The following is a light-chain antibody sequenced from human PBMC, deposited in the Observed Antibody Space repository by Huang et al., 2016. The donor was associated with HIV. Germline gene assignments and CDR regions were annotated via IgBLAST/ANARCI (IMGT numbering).Light chain of an antibody. CDR2: GAS. CDR3: QQSYSSPPT. CDR1: QAISGY. V-gene: IGKV1-39*01. Sequence: DIQLTQSPSSLSASLGDRVTITCRASQAISGYLNWYQQKPGKSPETLIFGASSLHSGVPTRFSGSGSGTDFTLTVSSSQPEDFATYYCQQSYSSPPTFGQGTKVEIK. J-gene: IGKJ1*01.